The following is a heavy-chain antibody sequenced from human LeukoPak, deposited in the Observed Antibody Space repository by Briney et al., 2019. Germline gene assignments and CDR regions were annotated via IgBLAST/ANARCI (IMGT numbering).Heavy chain of an antibody. CDR1: GGSISSGDYY. V-gene: IGHV4-30-4*01. CDR3: ASDYGGNLHYFDY. CDR2: TYYSGST. D-gene: IGHD4-17*01. Sequence: SETLSLTCTVSGGSISSGDYYWSWIRQPPGKGLEWIGYTYYSGSTYYNPSLKSRVTISVDTSKNQFSLKLSSVTAADTAVYYCASDYGGNLHYFDYWGQGTLVTVSS. J-gene: IGHJ4*02.